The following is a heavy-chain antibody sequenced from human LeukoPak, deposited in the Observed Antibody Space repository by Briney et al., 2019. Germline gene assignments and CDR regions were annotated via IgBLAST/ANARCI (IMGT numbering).Heavy chain of an antibody. D-gene: IGHD2-2*01. J-gene: IGHJ4*02. CDR1: GFTFSSYS. Sequence: GGSLRLSCAASGFTFSSYSMNWVRQAPGKGLEWVSSISSSSSYIYYADSVKGRFTISRDNSKNTVDLQMNSLRDEDTAVYSCEKGSIAFCSSTGCYPDSWGQGTLVTVSS. CDR2: ISSSSSYI. CDR3: EKGSIAFCSSTGCYPDS. V-gene: IGHV3-21*06.